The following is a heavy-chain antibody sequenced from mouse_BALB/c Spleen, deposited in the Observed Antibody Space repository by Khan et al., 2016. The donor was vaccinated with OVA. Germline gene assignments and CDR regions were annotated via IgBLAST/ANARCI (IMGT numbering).Heavy chain of an antibody. D-gene: IGHD2-2*01. Sequence: VQLKESGAELVRPGALVKLSCKASGFNINDYYLHWVKQRPEQGLVWIGRIDPANGNTIYDPKFQGKASITSDTSSNTAYLQFSSLPSEDTAVFDCTSDGYAHWFAYWGQGTLVTVSA. V-gene: IGHV14-1*02. J-gene: IGHJ3*01. CDR3: TSDGYAHWFAY. CDR1: GFNINDYY. CDR2: IDPANGNT.